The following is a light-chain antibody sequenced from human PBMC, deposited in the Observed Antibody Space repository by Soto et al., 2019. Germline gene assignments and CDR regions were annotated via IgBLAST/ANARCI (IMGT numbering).Light chain of an antibody. V-gene: IGLV2-8*01. J-gene: IGLJ2*01. CDR3: SSYRRDNNLV. CDR1: STDIGGYNH. Sequence: QSALTQPPSASGSPGQSVTISCTGTSTDIGGYNHVSWHQQRPGQAPKVLIYNVNMRPSGVPDRFSGSKSANTASLTVSGLQAEDEADYYCSSYRRDNNLVFGGGTQLTVL. CDR2: NVN.